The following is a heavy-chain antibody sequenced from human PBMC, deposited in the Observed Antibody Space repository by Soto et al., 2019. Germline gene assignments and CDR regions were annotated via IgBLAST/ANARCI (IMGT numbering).Heavy chain of an antibody. D-gene: IGHD1-20*01. V-gene: IGHV1-3*01. CDR1: GYTFTSYA. CDR2: INAGNGNT. J-gene: IGHJ4*02. Sequence: QVQLVQSGAEVKKPGASVKVSCKASGYTFTSYAMHWVRQAPGQRLEWMGWINAGNGNTKYSQKFQGRVTITSDTSASTAYMELSSLRTEDTAVYYCARVSYNWNDVGLNNWGQGTLVTVSS. CDR3: ARVSYNWNDVGLNN.